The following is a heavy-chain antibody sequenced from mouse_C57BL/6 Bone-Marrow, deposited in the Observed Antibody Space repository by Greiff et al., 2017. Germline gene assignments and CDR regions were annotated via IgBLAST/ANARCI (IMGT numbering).Heavy chain of an antibody. Sequence: VHLVESGAELVRPGTSVKVSCKASGYAFTNYLIEWVKQRPGQGLEWIGVINPGSGGTNYNEKFKGKATLIADKSSSTAYMQLSSLTSEDSAVYFCARGGLRLYFDYWGQGTTLTVSS. V-gene: IGHV1-54*01. CDR3: ARGGLRLYFDY. J-gene: IGHJ2*01. D-gene: IGHD2-4*01. CDR2: INPGSGGT. CDR1: GYAFTNYL.